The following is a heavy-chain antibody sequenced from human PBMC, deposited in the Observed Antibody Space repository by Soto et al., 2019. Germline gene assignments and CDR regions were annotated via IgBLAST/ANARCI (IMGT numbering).Heavy chain of an antibody. V-gene: IGHV4-4*02. D-gene: IGHD3-10*01. J-gene: IGHJ6*02. CDR1: GGSISSGNW. Sequence: QVQLQESGPGLVEPSGTLSLTCAVSGGSISSGNWWSWVRRPPGKGLEWIGEIFDTGSTNYNPSLKSRVTISIDKSKNQFSLKVTSVTAADTAVYYCARPYFFYGMDVWGQGTTVIV. CDR2: IFDTGST. CDR3: ARPYFFYGMDV.